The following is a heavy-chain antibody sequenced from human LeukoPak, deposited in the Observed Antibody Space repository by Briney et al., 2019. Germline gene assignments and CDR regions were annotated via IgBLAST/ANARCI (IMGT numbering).Heavy chain of an antibody. Sequence: GGSLRLSCAASGFTFSSYGMHWVRQAPGKGLEWVAVISYDGSNKYYADSVKGRFTISRDNAKNSMSVQMNSLRGEDTAVYYCARGFDGYYGFDIWGQGTMVTVSS. CDR3: ARGFDGYYGFDI. V-gene: IGHV3-30*03. CDR2: ISYDGSNK. CDR1: GFTFSSYG. J-gene: IGHJ3*02. D-gene: IGHD5-24*01.